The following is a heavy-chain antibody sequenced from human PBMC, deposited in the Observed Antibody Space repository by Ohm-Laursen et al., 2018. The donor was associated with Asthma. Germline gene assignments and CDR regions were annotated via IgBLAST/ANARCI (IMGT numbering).Heavy chain of an antibody. V-gene: IGHV1-69*01. CDR2: INSVFRTT. D-gene: IGHD2-15*01. Sequence: SSVKVSCKSSGVTFSNYVIGWVRRAPGQGLEWMGGINSVFRTTDYAQKFQGRVTITADESTATVYMELSSLRSDDTALYYCGRKQGSCIVSTCYSLDFWGQGTLVTVSS. J-gene: IGHJ4*02. CDR1: GVTFSNYV. CDR3: GRKQGSCIVSTCYSLDF.